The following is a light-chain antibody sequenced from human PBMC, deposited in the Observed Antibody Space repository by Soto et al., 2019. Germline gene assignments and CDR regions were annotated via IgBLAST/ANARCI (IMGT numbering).Light chain of an antibody. Sequence: QSVLTQPASVSGSPGQSITISGTGTSSDVGDYNYVSWYQQPPGKAPKLMIYEVSTRPSGVSNRFTGSKSGNTASLTISGLQAEDEADYYCSSYTSSRPYVFGTGTKLTVL. CDR1: SSDVGDYNY. V-gene: IGLV2-14*01. J-gene: IGLJ1*01. CDR2: EVS. CDR3: SSYTSSRPYV.